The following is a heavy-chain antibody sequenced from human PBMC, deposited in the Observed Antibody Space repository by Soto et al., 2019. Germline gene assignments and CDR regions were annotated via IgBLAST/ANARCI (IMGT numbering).Heavy chain of an antibody. J-gene: IGHJ3*02. CDR1: GYTFTSYY. V-gene: IGHV1-46*01. CDR3: ARSSGLMPEAFDI. CDR2: IRPSGGST. Sequence: GASVKVSCKASGYTFTSYYMYWVRQAPGQGLEWMGIIRPSGGSTSYAQKFQGRVTMSRDTSTSTVYMELSSLRSEDTAVYYCARSSGLMPEAFDIWGQGTMVTVSS. D-gene: IGHD3-22*01.